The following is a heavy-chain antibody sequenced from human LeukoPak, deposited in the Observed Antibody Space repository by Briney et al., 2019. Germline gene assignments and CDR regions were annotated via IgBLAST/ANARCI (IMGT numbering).Heavy chain of an antibody. Sequence: SETLSLTCTVSGGSISSGGNYWSWIRQPPGKGLEWIGYIYHSGGTYYNPSLKSRVTISVDTSKNQFSLKLSSVTAADTAVYYCARGAEQQLVQGNWFDPWGQGTLVTVSS. D-gene: IGHD6-13*01. CDR1: GGSISSGGNY. CDR2: IYHSGGT. V-gene: IGHV4-30-2*01. CDR3: ARGAEQQLVQGNWFDP. J-gene: IGHJ5*02.